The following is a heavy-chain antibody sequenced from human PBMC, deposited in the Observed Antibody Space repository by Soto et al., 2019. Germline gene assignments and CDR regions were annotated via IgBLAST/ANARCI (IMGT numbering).Heavy chain of an antibody. V-gene: IGHV2-5*02. CDR1: GFSLSASDVG. Sequence: QISLKESGPPLVKPTQTLTLTCTFSGFSLSASDVGVGWIRQPPGKALEWLALIYGDDDQRYSPPLRSRLIISKDTPTNPGVLRMTYMDPVVPATYYCAHRGRCPRAGGYDTWGQGTLVTVSS. CDR3: AHRGRCPRAGGYDT. J-gene: IGHJ5*02. D-gene: IGHD3-10*01. CDR2: IYGDDDQ.